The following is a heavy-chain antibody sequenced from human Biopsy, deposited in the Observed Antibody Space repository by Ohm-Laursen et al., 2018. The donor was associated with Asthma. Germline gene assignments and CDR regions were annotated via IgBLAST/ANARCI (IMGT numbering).Heavy chain of an antibody. Sequence: TLSLTCPVSGGSITSFYWSWIRQPPGKGLEWLGYIYYTGSDNYNPSLKSRVTISVDTSKNQFSLRLNSVTAADTAVYYCARGPNYHGSGRAPIGMDVWGQGTTVTVSS. V-gene: IGHV4-59*01. CDR1: GGSITSFY. CDR2: IYYTGSD. D-gene: IGHD3-10*01. J-gene: IGHJ6*02. CDR3: ARGPNYHGSGRAPIGMDV.